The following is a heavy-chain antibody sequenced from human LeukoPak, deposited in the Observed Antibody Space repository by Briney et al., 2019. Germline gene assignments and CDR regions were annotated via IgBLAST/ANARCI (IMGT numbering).Heavy chain of an antibody. CDR1: VYTFTIDV. CDR3: AKGYCSGGSCYEH. J-gene: IGHJ4*02. Sequence: ASVKVSCKASVYTFTIDVIRWVRQAPGEGLECMGWISDYNGNTNYAQKLQGRVTMTTDTSTSTAYMELRSMRSDDTAVYYCAKGYCSGGSCYEHWGQGTLVTVSS. D-gene: IGHD2-15*01. V-gene: IGHV1-18*01. CDR2: ISDYNGNT.